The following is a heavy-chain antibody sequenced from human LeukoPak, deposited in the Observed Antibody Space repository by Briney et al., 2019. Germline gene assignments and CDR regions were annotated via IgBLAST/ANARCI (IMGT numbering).Heavy chain of an antibody. CDR1: GGTFSSYA. Sequence: SVKVSCKASGGTFSSYAISWVRQAPGQGLEWMGGIIPIFGTANYAQKFQGRVTITADESTSTAYMELSSLRSEDTAVYYRARVMVAGTGSYDYWGQGTLVTVSS. CDR2: IIPIFGTA. CDR3: ARVMVAGTGSYDY. D-gene: IGHD3-10*01. J-gene: IGHJ4*02. V-gene: IGHV1-69*13.